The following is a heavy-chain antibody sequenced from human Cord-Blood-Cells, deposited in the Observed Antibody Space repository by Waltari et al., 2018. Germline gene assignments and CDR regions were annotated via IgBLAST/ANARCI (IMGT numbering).Heavy chain of an antibody. D-gene: IGHD5-12*01. CDR2: FDPEDGET. CDR1: GYTLTELS. CDR3: ATDRRDGYNYGDAFDI. J-gene: IGHJ3*02. Sequence: QVQLVQSGAEVKKPGASVKVSCKVSGYTLTELSMHWVRPAPRKGLEWMGGFDPEDGETIYAQKFQGRVTMTEDTSTDTAYMELSSLRSEDTAVYYCATDRRDGYNYGDAFDIWGQGTMVTVSS. V-gene: IGHV1-24*01.